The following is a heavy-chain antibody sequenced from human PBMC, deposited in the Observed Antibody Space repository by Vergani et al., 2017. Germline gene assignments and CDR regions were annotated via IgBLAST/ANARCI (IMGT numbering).Heavy chain of an antibody. D-gene: IGHD2-2*01. CDR3: ARDGIVVVPAAYYYGMDV. CDR1: GSTFTSYG. Sequence: QVQLVQSGAEVKKPGASVKVSCKASGSTFTSYGIRWVRQDPGQGLEWMGWISAYNGNTKYAQKLQGRVTMTTDTSTRTAYMELRSLRSDDMAVYYCARDGIVVVPAAYYYGMDVWGQGTTVTVSS. V-gene: IGHV1-18*03. J-gene: IGHJ6*02. CDR2: ISAYNGNT.